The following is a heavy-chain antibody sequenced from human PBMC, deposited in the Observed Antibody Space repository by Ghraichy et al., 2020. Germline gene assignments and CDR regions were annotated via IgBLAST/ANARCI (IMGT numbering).Heavy chain of an antibody. D-gene: IGHD5-18*01. CDR3: AKGTAEDYYYYYGMDV. V-gene: IGHV3-23*01. CDR1: GFTFSSYA. J-gene: IGHJ6*02. Sequence: ESLNISCAASGFTFSSYAMSWVRQAPGKGLEWVSAISGSGGSTYYADSVKGRFTISRDNSKNTLYLQMNSLRAEDTAVYYCAKGTAEDYYYYYGMDVWGQGTTVTVSS. CDR2: ISGSGGST.